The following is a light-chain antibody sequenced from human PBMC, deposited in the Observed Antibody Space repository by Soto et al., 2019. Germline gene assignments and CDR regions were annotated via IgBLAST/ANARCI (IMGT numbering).Light chain of an antibody. J-gene: IGLJ2*01. CDR2: RDT. Sequence: SYELTQPLSVSVALGQTASITCGGSNIGDKNVHWYRQRPGQAPVLVIYRDTNRPSGIPERLSGANSGSTATLTISRVQVGDEADYYCQVWDSGAVIFGGGTKVTVL. CDR3: QVWDSGAVI. V-gene: IGLV3-9*01. CDR1: NIGDKN.